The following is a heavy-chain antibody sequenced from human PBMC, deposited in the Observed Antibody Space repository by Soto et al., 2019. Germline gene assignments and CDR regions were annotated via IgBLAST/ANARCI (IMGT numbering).Heavy chain of an antibody. Sequence: GRSLRLSCAASGFTFSHAWMSSVRQAPGKGLEWVGRIKNKADGGATDYAAPVKGRFTISRDNAQSSLYLQMNSLRADDTAVYYCLSGNWPSSTWGQGTLVTVSS. CDR3: LSGNWPSST. J-gene: IGHJ5*02. CDR1: GFTFSHAW. CDR2: IKNKADGGAT. D-gene: IGHD5-12*01. V-gene: IGHV3-15*01.